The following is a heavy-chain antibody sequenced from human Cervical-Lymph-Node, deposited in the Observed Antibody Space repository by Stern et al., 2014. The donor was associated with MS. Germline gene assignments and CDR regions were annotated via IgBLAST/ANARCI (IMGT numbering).Heavy chain of an antibody. CDR2: ISGHNGNT. D-gene: IGHD3-22*01. CDR1: GHTFISYG. CDR3: ASYSDRSGYYAALDI. V-gene: IGHV1-18*04. J-gene: IGHJ3*02. Sequence: VQLLQSGAELKKPGASVKVSCKASGHTFISYGISWVRQAPGQGLEWMGWISGHNGNTNYAQKFQGRVTLTTDTSTRVSYMELRSLRSDDTAVYYCASYSDRSGYYAALDIWGQGTLVTVSS.